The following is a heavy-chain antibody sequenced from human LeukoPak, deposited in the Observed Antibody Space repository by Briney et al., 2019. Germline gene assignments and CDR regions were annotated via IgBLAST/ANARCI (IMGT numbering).Heavy chain of an antibody. CDR1: GYTFTSYG. J-gene: IGHJ4*02. CDR3: ARDLSSRLRYFDERLDY. D-gene: IGHD3-9*01. Sequence: GASVKVSCRASGYTFTSYGISWVRQAPGQGLEWMGRIIPIFGTANYAQKFQGRVTITTDESTSTAYMELSSLRSEDTAVYYCARDLSSRLRYFDERLDYWGQGTLVTVSS. V-gene: IGHV1-69*05. CDR2: IIPIFGTA.